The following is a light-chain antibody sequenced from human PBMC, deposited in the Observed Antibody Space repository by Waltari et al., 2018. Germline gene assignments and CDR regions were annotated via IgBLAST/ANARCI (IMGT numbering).Light chain of an antibody. Sequence: EIVMTQSPATLSVSPGERATLSCRASQSVSSNLAWYQQKPGQAPRLLMYGASTRVTGIPARFSGSGSGTEFTLTISSLQPEDFGTYYCQQSYSTPRFTFGPGTKVEIK. CDR3: QQSYSTPRFT. V-gene: IGKV3D-15*01. J-gene: IGKJ3*01. CDR2: GAS. CDR1: QSVSSN.